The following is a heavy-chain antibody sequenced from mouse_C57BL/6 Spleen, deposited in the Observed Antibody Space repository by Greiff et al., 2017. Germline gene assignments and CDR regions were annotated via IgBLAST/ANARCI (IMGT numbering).Heavy chain of an antibody. CDR2: IDPETGGT. Sequence: QVHVKQSGAELVRPGASVTLSCKASGYTFTDYEMHWVKQTPVHGLEWIGAIDPETGGTAYNQKFKGKAILTADKSSSTAYMELRSLTSEDSAVYYCTRRGLYYYGSSLFDYWGQGTTLTVSS. CDR1: GYTFTDYE. CDR3: TRRGLYYYGSSLFDY. D-gene: IGHD1-1*01. V-gene: IGHV1-15*01. J-gene: IGHJ2*01.